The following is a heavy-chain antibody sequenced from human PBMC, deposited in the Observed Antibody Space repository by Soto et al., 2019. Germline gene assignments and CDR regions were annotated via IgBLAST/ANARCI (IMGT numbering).Heavy chain of an antibody. V-gene: IGHV1-69*13. CDR1: GGTFSSYA. CDR2: IIPIFGTA. D-gene: IGHD3-9*01. Sequence: SVKVSCKASGGTFSSYAISWVRQAPGQGLEWMGGIIPIFGTANYAQKFQGRVTITADESTSTAYMELSSLRSEDTAVYYCARGRILTGYYYYYYGMDVWGQGTTVTVSS. J-gene: IGHJ6*02. CDR3: ARGRILTGYYYYYYGMDV.